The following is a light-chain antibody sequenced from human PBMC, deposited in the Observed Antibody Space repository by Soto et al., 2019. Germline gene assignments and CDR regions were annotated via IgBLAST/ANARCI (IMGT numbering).Light chain of an antibody. V-gene: IGKV3-15*01. CDR3: QQYNNWPPLT. J-gene: IGKJ4*01. CDR1: QSVSGN. CDR2: GAS. Sequence: EIVMTQSPATLSVSPGERATLSCRASQSVSGNLAWYQQKPGQAPRLLIYGASTRATGIPARFSGSGSGTEVSLIIISRLSEDFAVYYCQQYNNWPPLTFGGGTKVEIK.